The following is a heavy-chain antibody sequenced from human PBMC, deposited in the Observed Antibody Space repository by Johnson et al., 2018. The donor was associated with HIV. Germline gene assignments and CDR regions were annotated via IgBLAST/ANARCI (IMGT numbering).Heavy chain of an antibody. J-gene: IGHJ3*02. D-gene: IGHD6-19*01. CDR3: EGSGRLHDVFDI. CDR2: IAYDGANK. Sequence: QVQLVESGGGVVQPGRSLRLSCAASGFTFSNYAIHWVRQAPGTGLEWVAVIAYDGANKYYADSVKGPFTISRDNSKNSLYLQMNSLRAGDTAVYYCEGSGRLHDVFDIWGQGTMVTVSS. V-gene: IGHV3-30*14. CDR1: GFTFSNYA.